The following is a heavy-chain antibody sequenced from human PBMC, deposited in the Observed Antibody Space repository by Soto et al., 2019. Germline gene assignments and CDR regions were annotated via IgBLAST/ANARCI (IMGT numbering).Heavy chain of an antibody. Sequence: GASVKVSCKASGGTFSSYAISWVRQAPGQGLEWMGGIIPIFGTANYAQKFQGRVTITADESTSTAYMELSSLRSEDTAVYYCASPYGRYCSSTSCSGRLPFDYWGQGTLVTVSS. CDR2: IIPIFGTA. CDR1: GGTFSSYA. D-gene: IGHD2-2*01. J-gene: IGHJ4*02. V-gene: IGHV1-69*13. CDR3: ASPYGRYCSSTSCSGRLPFDY.